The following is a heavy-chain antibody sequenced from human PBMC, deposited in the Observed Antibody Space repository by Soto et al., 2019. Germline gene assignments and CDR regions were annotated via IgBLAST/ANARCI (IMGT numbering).Heavy chain of an antibody. Sequence: GGSRRLSCAASGFSFSEYSMTWVRQAPGKGLQWVSAISGDTATTHYADSVKGRFTISRDNSRDTLYLQMNSLRVEDTAIYYCAKPLQQWLLQGSGVDVWGQGTTVTVSS. CDR1: GFSFSEYS. V-gene: IGHV3-23*01. J-gene: IGHJ6*02. D-gene: IGHD6-19*01. CDR2: ISGDTATT. CDR3: AKPLQQWLLQGSGVDV.